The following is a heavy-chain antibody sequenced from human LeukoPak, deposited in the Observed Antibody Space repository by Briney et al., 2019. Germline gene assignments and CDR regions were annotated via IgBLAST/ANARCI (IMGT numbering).Heavy chain of an antibody. CDR1: GFTFSSYG. J-gene: IGHJ4*02. Sequence: GGSLRLSCAASGFTFSSYGMHWVRQAPGKGLEWVAVISYDGSNKYYADSVKGRFTISRDNSKNTLYLQTNSLRAEDTAVYYCAKVERIVVVPAAIDYWGQGTLVTVSS. V-gene: IGHV3-30*18. D-gene: IGHD2-2*01. CDR2: ISYDGSNK. CDR3: AKVERIVVVPAAIDY.